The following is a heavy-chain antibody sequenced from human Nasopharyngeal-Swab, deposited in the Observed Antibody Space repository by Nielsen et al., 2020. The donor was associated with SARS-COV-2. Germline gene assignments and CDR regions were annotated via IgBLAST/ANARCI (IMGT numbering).Heavy chain of an antibody. D-gene: IGHD6-6*01. CDR1: GFTFSSYW. J-gene: IGHJ3*02. CDR3: ARDGYSSSWYAFDI. V-gene: IGHV3-7*01. CDR2: IKQDGSEK. Sequence: GGSLRLSCAASGFTFSSYWMSWVRQAPGKGLEWVANIKQDGSEKYYVDSVKGRFTISRDNAKNSLYLQMNSLRAEDTAVYYCARDGYSSSWYAFDIWSQGTMVTVSS.